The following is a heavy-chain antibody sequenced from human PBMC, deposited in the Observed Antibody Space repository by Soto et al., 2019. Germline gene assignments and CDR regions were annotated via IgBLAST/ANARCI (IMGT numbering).Heavy chain of an antibody. CDR3: AKGILVKPPGTRAFDI. J-gene: IGHJ3*02. CDR1: GFTFSSYA. V-gene: IGHV3-23*01. D-gene: IGHD6-13*01. Sequence: EVQLLESGGGLVQPGGSLRLSCAASGFTFSSYAMSWVRQAPGKGLEWVSTISSSGGSTFYADSVKGRFTISRDKSNNALSLQMNSLRDGDTAVYYCAKGILVKPPGTRAFDIWGQGTMVIVSS. CDR2: ISSSGGST.